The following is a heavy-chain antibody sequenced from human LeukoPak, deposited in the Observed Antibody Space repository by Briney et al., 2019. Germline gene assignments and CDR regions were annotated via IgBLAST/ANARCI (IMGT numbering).Heavy chain of an antibody. D-gene: IGHD2-8*01. Sequence: GGSLRLSCAASGFSFSTFGIHWVRQAPGKGLEWVALMSLNGDDKYYADSVKGRFTISRDNSKNTLYLQMNSLRAEDTAVYYCAKGGDIVLMVYATEYFQHWGQGTLVTVSS. CDR3: AKGGDIVLMVYATEYFQH. CDR1: GFSFSTFG. V-gene: IGHV3-30*18. CDR2: MSLNGDDK. J-gene: IGHJ1*01.